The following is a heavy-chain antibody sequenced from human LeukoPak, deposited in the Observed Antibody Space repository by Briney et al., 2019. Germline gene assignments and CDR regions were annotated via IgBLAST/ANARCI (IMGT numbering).Heavy chain of an antibody. Sequence: SVKVSCKASGFTFSSSAMQWVRQARGQRLEWIGWIVVASGNTNYAQKFQERVTITRDMSTSTAYMELRSLRSDDTAVYYCARMWFGELIGGYYFDYWGQGTLVTVSS. CDR2: IVVASGNT. D-gene: IGHD3-10*01. CDR3: ARMWFGELIGGYYFDY. CDR1: GFTFSSSA. J-gene: IGHJ4*02. V-gene: IGHV1-58*02.